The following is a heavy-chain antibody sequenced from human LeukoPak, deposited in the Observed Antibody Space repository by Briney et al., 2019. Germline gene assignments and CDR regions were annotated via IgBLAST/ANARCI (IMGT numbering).Heavy chain of an antibody. CDR1: GVSISSGGYY. CDR2: VYYSGST. Sequence: SETLSLTCTVSGVSISSGGYYLSWIRQLPGQGLEWIGHVYYSGSTYYNPPLESRVTISIDTSKNQFSLKLSSVPAADTAVYYCGRGGFLWGQGTTVTVSS. V-gene: IGHV4-31*03. CDR3: GRGGFL. J-gene: IGHJ6*02.